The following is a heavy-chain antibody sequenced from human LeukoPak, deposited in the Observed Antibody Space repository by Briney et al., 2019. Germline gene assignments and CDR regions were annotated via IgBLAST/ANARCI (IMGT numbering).Heavy chain of an antibody. CDR3: ATSRTVVGATSNIDY. D-gene: IGHD1-26*01. V-gene: IGHV3-30*04. CDR2: ISYDGSNK. J-gene: IGHJ4*02. Sequence: PGGSLRLSCAASGFTFSSYAMDWVRQAPGKGLEWVAVISYDGSNKYYADSVKGRFTISRDNSKNTLYLQMNSLRAEDTAVYYCATSRTVVGATSNIDYWGQGTLVTVSS. CDR1: GFTFSSYA.